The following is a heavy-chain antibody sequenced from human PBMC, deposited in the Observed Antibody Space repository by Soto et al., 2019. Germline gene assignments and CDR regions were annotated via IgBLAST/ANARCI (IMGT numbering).Heavy chain of an antibody. J-gene: IGHJ2*01. CDR2: IYYSGST. CDR3: ARQRGGVGATYWYFDL. Sequence: QVQLQESGPGLVKPSQTLSLTCTVSGGSISSGGYYWSWIRQHPGKGLEWIGYIYYSGSTYYNPSLKSRVTISVDTSKTQFSLKLGSVKAADTAVYYCARQRGGVGATYWYFDLWGRGTLVTVSS. CDR1: GGSISSGGYY. D-gene: IGHD1-26*01. V-gene: IGHV4-31*03.